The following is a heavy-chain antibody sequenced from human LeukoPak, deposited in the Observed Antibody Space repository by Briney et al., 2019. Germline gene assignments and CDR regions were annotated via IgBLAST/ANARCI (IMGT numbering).Heavy chain of an antibody. J-gene: IGHJ4*02. D-gene: IGHD3-10*01. Sequence: ASVKVSCKASGYTFTGYYMHWVRQAPGQGLEWMGWINPNSGGTNYAQKCQGRVTTTRDTSTSTAYMELSRLRSDDTAVYYCARDGEYYYGSGSYDYWGQGTLVTVSS. V-gene: IGHV1-2*02. CDR2: INPNSGGT. CDR3: ARDGEYYYGSGSYDY. CDR1: GYTFTGYY.